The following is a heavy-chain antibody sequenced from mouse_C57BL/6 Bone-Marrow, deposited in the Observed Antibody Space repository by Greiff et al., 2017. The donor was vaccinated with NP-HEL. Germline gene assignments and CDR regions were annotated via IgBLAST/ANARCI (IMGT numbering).Heavy chain of an antibody. V-gene: IGHV5-6*01. CDR3: ARSPTHWYFDV. Sequence: EVQGVESGGDLVKPGGSLKLSCAASGFTFSSYGMSWVRQTPDKRLEWVATISSGGSYTYYPDSVKGRFTISRDNAKNTLYLQMSSLKSEDTAMYYCARSPTHWYFDVWGTGTTVTVSS. CDR1: GFTFSSYG. CDR2: ISSGGSYT. J-gene: IGHJ1*03.